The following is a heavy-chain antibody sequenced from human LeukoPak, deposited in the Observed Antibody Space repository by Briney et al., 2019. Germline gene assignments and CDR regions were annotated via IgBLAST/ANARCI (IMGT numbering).Heavy chain of an antibody. CDR2: FDPEDGET. V-gene: IGHV1-24*01. D-gene: IGHD2-21*02. CDR1: GYTLTELS. J-gene: IGHJ5*02. CDR3: ATDLNCGGDCFGFDP. Sequence: ASVKVSXKVSGYTLTELSMHWVRQAPGKGLEWMGGFDPEDGETIYAQKFQGRVTMTEDTSTDTAYMELSSLRSEDTAVYYCATDLNCGGDCFGFDPWGQGTLVTVSS.